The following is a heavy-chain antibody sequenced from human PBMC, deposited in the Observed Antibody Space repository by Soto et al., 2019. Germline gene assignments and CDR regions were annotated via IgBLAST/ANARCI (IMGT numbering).Heavy chain of an antibody. CDR1: EFTFSSYA. Sequence: QVQLVESGGGVVQPGTSLRLSCAASEFTFSSYAMNWVRQAPRKGLEWVAVISYDGNNRYYADSVKGRFSISRDNSKNTVYLQMASLRPEDTALYYCARDPTTRFYFDYWGQGILVTVSS. CDR3: ARDPTTRFYFDY. V-gene: IGHV3-30-3*01. J-gene: IGHJ4*02. CDR2: ISYDGNNR. D-gene: IGHD1-1*01.